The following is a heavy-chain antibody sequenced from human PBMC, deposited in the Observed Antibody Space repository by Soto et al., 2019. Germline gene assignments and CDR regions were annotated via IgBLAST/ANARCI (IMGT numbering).Heavy chain of an antibody. J-gene: IGHJ4*02. CDR1: GFTFSSYA. V-gene: IGHV3-23*01. CDR2: ISGSGGST. Sequence: PGGSLRLSCAASGFTFSSYAMSWVRQAPGKGLEWVSAISGSGGSTYYADSVKGRFTISRDNSKNTLYLQMNSLRAEDTAVYYYAKDRTLSSSWKWDYFDYWGQGTLVTVSS. CDR3: AKDRTLSSSWKWDYFDY. D-gene: IGHD6-13*01.